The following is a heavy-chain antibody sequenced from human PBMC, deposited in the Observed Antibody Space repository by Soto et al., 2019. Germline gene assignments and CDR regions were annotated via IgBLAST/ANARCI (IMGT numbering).Heavy chain of an antibody. V-gene: IGHV4-59*01. CDR1: GGSISSYY. D-gene: IGHD3-22*01. CDR2: IYYSGST. Sequence: SETLSLTCTVSGGSISSYYWSWIRQPPGKGLEWIGYIYYSGSTNYNPSLKSRFTISRDNAKNSLYLQMNSLRADDTAVYYCVKGEYYYDSSGYYPFDYWGQGTLVTVST. CDR3: VKGEYYYDSSGYYPFDY. J-gene: IGHJ4*02.